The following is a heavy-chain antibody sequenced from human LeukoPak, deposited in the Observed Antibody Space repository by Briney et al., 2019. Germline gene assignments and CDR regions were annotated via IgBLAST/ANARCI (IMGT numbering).Heavy chain of an antibody. CDR1: GGSISSSSYY. CDR3: ARRYSSGHHFDY. V-gene: IGHV4-39*01. J-gene: IGHJ4*02. D-gene: IGHD6-25*01. CDR2: IYYSGST. Sequence: SETLSLTCTVSGGSISSSSYYWGWIRQPPGKGLEWIGSIYYSGSTYYNPSLKSRVTISVDTSKNQFSLKLSSVTAADTAVYYCARRYSSGHHFDYWGQGTLVTVSS.